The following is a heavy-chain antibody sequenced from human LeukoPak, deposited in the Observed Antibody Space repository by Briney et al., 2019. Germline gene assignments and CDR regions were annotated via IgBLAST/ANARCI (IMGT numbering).Heavy chain of an antibody. CDR1: GGSFSGYY. V-gene: IGHV4-34*01. CDR3: ARESITMTRGYFDY. CDR2: INHSGST. D-gene: IGHD3-22*01. Sequence: PSVTLSLTCAVYGGSFSGYYWSWIRQPPGKGLEWIGEINHSGSTNYNPSLKSRVTISVDTSKNQFSLKLSSVTAADTAVYYCARESITMTRGYFDYWGQGTLVTVSS. J-gene: IGHJ4*02.